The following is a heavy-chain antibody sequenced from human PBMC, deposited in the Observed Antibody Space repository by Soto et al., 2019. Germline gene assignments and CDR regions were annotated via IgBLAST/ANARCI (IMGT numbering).Heavy chain of an antibody. CDR1: GFTFSSYC. CDR2: ILYDGSNK. Sequence: ESGGGVVQPGRSLRLSCADSGFTFSSYCMHWVRQAPGKGLEWVAAILYDGSNKYYADSVKGRFTISRDNSKNTLDLQMNSLRAEDTSVYYCARGAYYDVLTGSYSYGMDVWGQGTTVTVSS. J-gene: IGHJ6*02. V-gene: IGHV3-30*03. CDR3: ARGAYYDVLTGSYSYGMDV. D-gene: IGHD3-9*01.